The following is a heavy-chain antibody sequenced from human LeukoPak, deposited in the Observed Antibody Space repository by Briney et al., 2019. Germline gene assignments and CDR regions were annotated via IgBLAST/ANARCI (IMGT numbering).Heavy chain of an antibody. J-gene: IGHJ4*02. CDR3: ARTRYYYNSRSYGAPYYFDY. V-gene: IGHV4-61*02. CDR2: IYTSGST. Sequence: SETLSLTCTVSGGSLSSGSSYWSWIRQPAGKGLEWIGRIYTSGSTSYNPSLKSRVTISVDTSKNQFSLKLSSVTAADTAVYYCARTRYYYNSRSYGAPYYFDYWGQGTLVTVSS. D-gene: IGHD3-10*01. CDR1: GGSLSSGSSY.